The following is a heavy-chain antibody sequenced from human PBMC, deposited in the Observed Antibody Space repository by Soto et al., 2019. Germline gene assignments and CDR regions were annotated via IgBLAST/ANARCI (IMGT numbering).Heavy chain of an antibody. CDR1: GFTFSTYS. V-gene: IGHV3-7*03. CDR3: ARDSLLKSQPIYRYYYYGMDV. J-gene: IGHJ6*02. D-gene: IGHD3-3*01. CDR2: IKQDGSQK. Sequence: GSLRLSCAASGFTFSTYSMTWVRQAPGKGLEWVANIKQDGSQKYYVDSVKGRFTISRDNTKNSLYLLMNSLRVEDTAVYYCARDSLLKSQPIYRYYYYGMDVWGQGTTVTV.